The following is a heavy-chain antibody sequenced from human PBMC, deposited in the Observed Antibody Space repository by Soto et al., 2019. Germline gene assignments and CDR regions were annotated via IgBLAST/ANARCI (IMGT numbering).Heavy chain of an antibody. CDR3: ARVPSRSGFVDY. CDR2: VYYSGST. V-gene: IGHV4-30-4*01. Sequence: SETLSLTCTVSGGSISSGDYYWSWIRQPPGKGLEWIGYVYYSGSTYYNPSLKSRVTISIDTSKNQFSLKLSSVTAADTAVYYCARVPSRSGFVDYWGQGTLVTVSS. D-gene: IGHD1-26*01. CDR1: GGSISSGDYY. J-gene: IGHJ4*02.